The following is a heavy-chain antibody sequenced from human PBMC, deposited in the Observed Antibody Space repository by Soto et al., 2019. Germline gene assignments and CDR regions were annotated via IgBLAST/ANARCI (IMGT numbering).Heavy chain of an antibody. J-gene: IGHJ6*02. CDR2: TSAYNGNT. CDR1: GYTFTSYG. V-gene: IGHV1-18*01. D-gene: IGHD3-9*01. CDR3: ARDRRDWLTHYYYYGMDV. Sequence: ASVKVSCKASGYTFTSYGISWVRQAPGQGLEWMGWTSAYNGNTNYAQKLQGRVTMTTDTSTSTAYMELRSLRSDDTAVYYCARDRRDWLTHYYYYGMDVWGQGTTVTVSS.